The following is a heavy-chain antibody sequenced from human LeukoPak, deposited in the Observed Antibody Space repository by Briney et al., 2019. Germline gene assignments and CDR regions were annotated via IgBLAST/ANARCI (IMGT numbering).Heavy chain of an antibody. Sequence: SETLSLTCTVSGGSISSYYWSWIRQPPGKGLVWIGYIYYSGSTNYNPSLKSRVTISVDTSKNQFSLKLSSVTAADTAVYYCARGYSSSWYYFDYWGQGTLVTVSS. CDR1: GGSISSYY. CDR3: ARGYSSSWYYFDY. D-gene: IGHD6-13*01. J-gene: IGHJ4*02. V-gene: IGHV4-59*01. CDR2: IYYSGST.